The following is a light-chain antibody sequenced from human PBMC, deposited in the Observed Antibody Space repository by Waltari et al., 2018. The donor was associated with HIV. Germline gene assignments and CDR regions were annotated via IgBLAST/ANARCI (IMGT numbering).Light chain of an antibody. CDR1: RSNIGSNA. Sequence: QSVLTQPPSASGTPGQRVTISCSGRRSNIGSNAVTWYQQLPGTAPKLLIYNSNQRPSGGPDRFSCSKAGTSASLAISGLQSEDEGAYYCAAWDDGLNALFGGGTKLTV. CDR2: NSN. J-gene: IGLJ2*01. V-gene: IGLV1-44*01. CDR3: AAWDDGLNAL.